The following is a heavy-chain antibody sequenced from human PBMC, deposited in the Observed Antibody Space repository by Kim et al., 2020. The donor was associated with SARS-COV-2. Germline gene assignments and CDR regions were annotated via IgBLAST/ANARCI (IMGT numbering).Heavy chain of an antibody. Sequence: SETLSLTCAVYGGSFSGYYWSWIRQPPGKGLEWIGEINHSGSTNYNPSLKSRVTISVDTSKNQFSLKLSSVTAADTAVYYCARARITIFGVVIRTYYGMDVWGQGTTVTVSS. V-gene: IGHV4-34*01. CDR3: ARARITIFGVVIRTYYGMDV. CDR2: INHSGST. CDR1: GGSFSGYY. D-gene: IGHD3-3*01. J-gene: IGHJ6*02.